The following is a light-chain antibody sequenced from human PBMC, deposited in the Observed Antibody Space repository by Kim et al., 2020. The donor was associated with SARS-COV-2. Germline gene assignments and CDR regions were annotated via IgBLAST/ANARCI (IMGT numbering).Light chain of an antibody. CDR3: ASYTTSSTLV. V-gene: IGLV2-14*04. CDR1: SSDVGTYNY. CDR2: DVS. J-gene: IGLJ2*01. Sequence: GQSITTSCTGTSSDVGTYNYVSWYQQHPGKAPKLMIYDVSKRPSGVSNRFSGSKSGSTASLTISGLQADDEADYYCASYTTSSTLVFGGGTQLTVL.